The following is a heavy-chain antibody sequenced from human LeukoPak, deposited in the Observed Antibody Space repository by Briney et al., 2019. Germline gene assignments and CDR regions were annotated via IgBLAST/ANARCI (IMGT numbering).Heavy chain of an antibody. Sequence: SQTLSLTCTVSGGSISSGGYYWSWIRQHPGKGLEWIGYIYYSGSTYYNPSLKSRVTILVDTSKNQFSLKLSSVTAADTAVYYCARQLWSAAGHFDYWGQGTLVTVSS. D-gene: IGHD5-18*01. J-gene: IGHJ4*02. V-gene: IGHV4-31*03. CDR3: ARQLWSAAGHFDY. CDR1: GGSISSGGYY. CDR2: IYYSGST.